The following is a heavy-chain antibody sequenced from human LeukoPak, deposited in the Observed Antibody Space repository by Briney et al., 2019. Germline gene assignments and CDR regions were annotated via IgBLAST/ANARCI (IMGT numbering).Heavy chain of an antibody. Sequence: GGSLRLSCAASGFTFSNYAMSWVRQAPGKGLEWVSGISGSGANTYHADSVKGRFTISRDNSKNTLYVQMNSLRAEDTAVYYCAKVGPYSSSWFDFYYYSMDVWGQGTTVTVSS. J-gene: IGHJ6*02. CDR1: GFTFSNYA. CDR3: AKVGPYSSSWFDFYYYSMDV. CDR2: ISGSGANT. D-gene: IGHD6-13*01. V-gene: IGHV3-23*01.